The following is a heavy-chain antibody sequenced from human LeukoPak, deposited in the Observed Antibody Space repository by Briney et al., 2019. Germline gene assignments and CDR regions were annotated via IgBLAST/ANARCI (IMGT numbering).Heavy chain of an antibody. CDR1: GGSISSSSYY. Sequence: SETLSLTCTVSGGSISSSSYYWGWIRQPPGKGLEWIGSIHYSGNTYYNPSLKSRVTISVDTSENQFSLKLTSVTAADTAVYYCARPTFASYSSGYHYWGQGTLVTVSS. J-gene: IGHJ4*02. CDR3: ARPTFASYSSGYHY. CDR2: IHYSGNT. D-gene: IGHD3-22*01. V-gene: IGHV4-39*01.